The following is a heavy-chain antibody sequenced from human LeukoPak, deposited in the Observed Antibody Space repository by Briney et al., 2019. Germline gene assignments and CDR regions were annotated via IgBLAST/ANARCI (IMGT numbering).Heavy chain of an antibody. Sequence: SVKVSCKASGVAFNNDVITWVRQAPGQGLECMGGIIPMFGTANYAQKVQGRVTITADKSTNTAYMERSSLTSEDTAVYYCALGLGIAAAELDSWGQGTLVTVSS. D-gene: IGHD6-13*01. CDR1: GVAFNNDV. J-gene: IGHJ4*02. CDR2: IIPMFGTA. CDR3: ALGLGIAAAELDS. V-gene: IGHV1-69*06.